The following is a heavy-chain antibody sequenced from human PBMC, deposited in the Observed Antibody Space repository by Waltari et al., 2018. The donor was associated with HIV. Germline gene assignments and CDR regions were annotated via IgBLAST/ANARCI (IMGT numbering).Heavy chain of an antibody. CDR2: IYHSGST. CDR1: GYSISSGYY. CDR3: ARGGGSEWLVRGGSWFXP. J-gene: IGHJ5*02. Sequence: QVQLQESGPGLVKPSETLSLTCAVSGYSISSGYYWGWTRQPPGKGREWIGSIYHSGSTYYNPSLKSRVTISVDTSKNQFSLKLSSVTAADTAVYYCARGGGSEWLVRGGSWFXPWGQGTLVTVSS. D-gene: IGHD6-19*01. V-gene: IGHV4-38-2*01.